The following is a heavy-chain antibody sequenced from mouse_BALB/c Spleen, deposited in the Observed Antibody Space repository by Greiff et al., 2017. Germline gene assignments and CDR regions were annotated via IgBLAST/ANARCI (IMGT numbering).Heavy chain of an antibody. J-gene: IGHJ2*01. D-gene: IGHD4-1*01. V-gene: IGHV1S81*02. Sequence: QVHVKQPGAELVKPGASVKLSCKASGYTFTSYWMHWVKQRPGQGLEWIGEINPSNGRTNYNEKFKSKATLTVDKSSSTAYMQLSSLTSEDSAVYYCARTGDYWGQGTTLTVSS. CDR1: GYTFTSYW. CDR3: ARTGDY. CDR2: INPSNGRT.